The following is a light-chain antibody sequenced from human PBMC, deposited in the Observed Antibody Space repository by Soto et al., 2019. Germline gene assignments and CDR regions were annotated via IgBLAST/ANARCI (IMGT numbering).Light chain of an antibody. V-gene: IGLV2-14*01. CDR1: SNDVGGYNF. CDR2: EVS. CDR3: NSYTSSSTLL. J-gene: IGLJ3*02. Sequence: QSALTQPASVSGSPGQSITISCTGSSNDVGGYNFVSWYQQHPGKAPKLIIYEVSYRPSGVSYRFSGSKSGNTASLTISGLQAEDEADYYCNSYTSSSTLLFGGGTKVTVL.